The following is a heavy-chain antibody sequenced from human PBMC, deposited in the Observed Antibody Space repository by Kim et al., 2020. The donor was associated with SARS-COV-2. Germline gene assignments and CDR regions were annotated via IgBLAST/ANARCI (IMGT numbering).Heavy chain of an antibody. CDR2: ISYDGSNK. Sequence: GESLRLSCAASGFTFSSYAMHWVRQAPGKGLEWVAVISYDGSNKYYADSVKGRFTISRDNSKNTLYLQMNSLRAEDTAVYYCARSSGYSSFDIWGQGTMVTVSS. CDR3: ARSSGYSSFDI. J-gene: IGHJ3*02. CDR1: GFTFSSYA. V-gene: IGHV3-30*04. D-gene: IGHD3-22*01.